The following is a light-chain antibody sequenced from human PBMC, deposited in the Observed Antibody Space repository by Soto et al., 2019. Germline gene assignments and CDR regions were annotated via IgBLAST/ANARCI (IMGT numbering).Light chain of an antibody. CDR1: QSVYSN. CDR3: QQYNNWPPRWT. CDR2: AAS. V-gene: IGKV3-15*01. J-gene: IGKJ1*01. Sequence: ETVMTQSPATLSVSPGERATLSCRASQSVYSNLALYQQKPGQAPRLLIYAASTRATGIPARFSGSGSGTEFTLTISSLQSEDFAVYYCQQYNNWPPRWTFGQGTKVEVK.